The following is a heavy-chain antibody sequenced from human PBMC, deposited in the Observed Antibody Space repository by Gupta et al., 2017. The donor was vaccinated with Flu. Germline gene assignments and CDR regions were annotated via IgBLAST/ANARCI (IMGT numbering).Heavy chain of an antibody. CDR3: ARGMDGGWFDP. Sequence: EVQLVESGGGLVQPGGSLNRSCAASGSTFSGSTLHWVLQASGKGLEWVGRIRSKANSYATGYAASVKGRFTISREDSKNTAYLQMNSLKPEDTAVYYCARGMDGGWFDPWGQGTLVTASS. CDR2: IRSKANSYAT. CDR1: GSTFSGST. V-gene: IGHV3-73*01. J-gene: IGHJ5*02.